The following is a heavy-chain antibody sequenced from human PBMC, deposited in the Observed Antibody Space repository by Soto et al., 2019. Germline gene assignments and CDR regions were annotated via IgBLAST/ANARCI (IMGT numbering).Heavy chain of an antibody. V-gene: IGHV4-59*01. J-gene: IGHJ5*02. Sequence: QVQLQESCPGLVKPSETLSRTCTVSGGSISSYYWSWIRQPPGKGLEWSGSIDNSGSTNYNPSLKGPVTISVDTSKIHFALTLSSVTAAYTAVYYCAMTLFAVSVRFDPCGQETLVTVS. CDR1: GGSISSYY. CDR3: AMTLFAVSVRFDP. CDR2: IDNSGST. D-gene: IGHD3-3*01.